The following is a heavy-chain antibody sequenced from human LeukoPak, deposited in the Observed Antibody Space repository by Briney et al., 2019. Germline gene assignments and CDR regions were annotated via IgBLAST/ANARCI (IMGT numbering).Heavy chain of an antibody. CDR3: AKSYTSGSYVVDY. CDR2: IGGSVGSA. V-gene: IGHV3-23*01. CDR1: GFIFSDYL. Sequence: GGSLRLSCAASGFIFSDYLMNWVRQAPGKGLEWVSGIGGSVGSAYADSVKGRFTISRDDSKNTLFLQMNSLRAEDTVFYYCAKSYTSGSYVVDYWGQGTLVTVSS. J-gene: IGHJ4*02. D-gene: IGHD6-25*01.